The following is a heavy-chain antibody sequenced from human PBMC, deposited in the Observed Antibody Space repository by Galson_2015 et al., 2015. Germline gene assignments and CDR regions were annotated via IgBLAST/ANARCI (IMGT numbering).Heavy chain of an antibody. Sequence: SLRLSCAASGFTFSSYGMHWVRQAPGKGLEWVAVIWYDGSNKYYADSVKGRFTISRDNSKNTLYLQMNSLRAEDTAVYYCAREGPYGILGYWGQGTLVTVSS. CDR3: AREGPYGILGY. D-gene: IGHD3-3*01. V-gene: IGHV3-33*01. CDR1: GFTFSSYG. CDR2: IWYDGSNK. J-gene: IGHJ4*02.